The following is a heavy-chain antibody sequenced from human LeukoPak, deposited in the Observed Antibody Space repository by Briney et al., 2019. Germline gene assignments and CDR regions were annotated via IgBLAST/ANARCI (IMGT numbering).Heavy chain of an antibody. CDR3: ARSTSSFYFDY. D-gene: IGHD6-6*01. J-gene: IGHJ4*02. CDR2: INPNSGVT. Sequence: GASVKVSCKASRYPFSGYYMHWVRQAPGQGLEWMGWINPNSGVTSYAQKLQGRVAMTRDTSISTAYMELSRLRSDDPAVYYCARSTSSFYFDYWGQGTLVTVSS. V-gene: IGHV1-2*02. CDR1: RYPFSGYY.